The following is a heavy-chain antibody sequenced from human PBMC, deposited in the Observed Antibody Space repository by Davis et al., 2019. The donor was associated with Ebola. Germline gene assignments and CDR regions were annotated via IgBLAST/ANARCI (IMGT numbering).Heavy chain of an antibody. D-gene: IGHD2-2*02. J-gene: IGHJ6*02. Sequence: SETLSLTCAVYGGSFSGYYWSWSRQPPGKGLEWIGEINHSGSTNYNPSLKSRVTISVDTSKNQFSLKLSSVTAADTAVYYCARGHPELLYLDYYYGMDVWGQGTTVTVSS. CDR1: GGSFSGYY. CDR2: INHSGST. CDR3: ARGHPELLYLDYYYGMDV. V-gene: IGHV4-34*01.